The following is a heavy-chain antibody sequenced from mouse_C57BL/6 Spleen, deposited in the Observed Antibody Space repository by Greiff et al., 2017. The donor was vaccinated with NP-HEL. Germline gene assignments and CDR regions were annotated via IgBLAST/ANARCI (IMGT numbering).Heavy chain of an antibody. CDR1: GFTFSSYA. CDR2: ISDGGSYT. V-gene: IGHV5-4*01. CDR3: ARDRGYYGRASYVDY. J-gene: IGHJ2*01. D-gene: IGHD1-1*01. Sequence: VQLKESGGGLVKPGGSLKLSCAASGFTFSSYAMSWVRQTPEKRLEWVATISDGGSYTYYPDNVKGRFTISRDNAKNNLYLQMSHLKSEDTAMYYCARDRGYYGRASYVDYWGQGTTLTVSS.